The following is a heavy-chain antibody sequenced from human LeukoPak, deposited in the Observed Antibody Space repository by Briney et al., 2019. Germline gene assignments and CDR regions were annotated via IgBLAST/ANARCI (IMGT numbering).Heavy chain of an antibody. CDR1: GGSISSCNYY. Sequence: SQTLSLTCAVSGGSISSCNYYWSWIRQPAGKGLEWIGRVYTSGSTNYNPSLKSRVTISVDTSKNQFSLKLRSVTVADTAVYYCARDSPYSSGYYYFDYWGQGTLVTVSS. V-gene: IGHV4-61*02. CDR3: ARDSPYSSGYYYFDY. J-gene: IGHJ4*02. CDR2: VYTSGST. D-gene: IGHD3-22*01.